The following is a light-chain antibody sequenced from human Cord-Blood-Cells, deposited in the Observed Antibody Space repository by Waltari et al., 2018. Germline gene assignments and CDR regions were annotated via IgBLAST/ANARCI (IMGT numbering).Light chain of an antibody. CDR2: RNI. CDR3: AAWDDSLSGVV. CDR1: RSDVGRHS. J-gene: IGLJ2*01. Sequence: QTVLTQQPSASGTPGQRLTLSCSGSRSDVGRHSVYWYQQLPGTAPQLLIYRNIQRPSGVPVRFSGSKSGTSASRAISGLRSEDEGDYYCAAWDDSLSGVVFGGGTKLTVL. V-gene: IGLV1-47*01.